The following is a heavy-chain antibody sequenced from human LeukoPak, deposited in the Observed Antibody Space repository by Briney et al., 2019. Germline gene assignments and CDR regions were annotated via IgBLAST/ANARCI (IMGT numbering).Heavy chain of an antibody. CDR3: ARHPFRYSSGWYSLPIDY. CDR1: GGSISSGGYY. J-gene: IGHJ4*02. D-gene: IGHD6-19*01. V-gene: IGHV4-31*03. CDR2: IYYSGST. Sequence: SETLSLTCTVSGGSISSGGYYWSWIRQHPGKGLEWIGYIYYSGSTYYNPSLKSRILFSVDTSQNQFSLKLNSVTAADTAVYYCARHPFRYSSGWYSLPIDYWGQGTLVTVSS.